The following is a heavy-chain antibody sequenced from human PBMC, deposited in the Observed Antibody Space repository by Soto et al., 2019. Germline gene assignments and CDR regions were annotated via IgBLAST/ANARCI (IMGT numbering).Heavy chain of an antibody. CDR2: ISPAGTNQ. J-gene: IGHJ1*01. D-gene: IGHD6-6*01. V-gene: IGHV3-30-3*01. CDR3: ARENSRISPRLFQH. CDR1: GFIFSDYA. Sequence: WWSLRLSCVASGFIFSDYAMHWARQAPGKGLEWVALISPAGTNQYYADSAKGRFTISRDNSKNTLYLQMNRLRPEDTGLYYCARENSRISPRLFQHWGNGTLVTVSS.